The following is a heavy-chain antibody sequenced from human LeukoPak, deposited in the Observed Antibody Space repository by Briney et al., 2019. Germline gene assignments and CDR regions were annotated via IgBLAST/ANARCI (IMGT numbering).Heavy chain of an antibody. CDR1: GYTFTSYY. CDR2: MNPNSGNT. J-gene: IGHJ6*03. V-gene: IGHV1-8*03. Sequence: ASVKVSCKASGYTFTSYYMHWVRQAPGQGLEWMGWMNPNSGNTGYAQKFQGRVTITRNTSISTAYMELSSLRSEDTAVYYCARTAVAGQTLLYYYYMDVWGKGTTVTVSS. D-gene: IGHD6-19*01. CDR3: ARTAVAGQTLLYYYYMDV.